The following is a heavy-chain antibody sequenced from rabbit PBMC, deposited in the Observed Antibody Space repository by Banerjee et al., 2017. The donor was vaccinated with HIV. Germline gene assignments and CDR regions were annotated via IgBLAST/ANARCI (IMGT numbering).Heavy chain of an antibody. J-gene: IGHJ3*01. Sequence: QEQLVESGGGLVQPEGSLTLTCTASGFSFSSSYYMCWVRQAPGKGLEWIGCIYTSRDSTYYASWAKGRFTISKTSSTTVTLQMTSLAAADTATYFCARDAGGDGYSNDLWGQGTLVTVS. V-gene: IGHV1S45*01. CDR1: GFSFSSSYY. D-gene: IGHD7-1*01. CDR3: ARDAGGDGYSNDL. CDR2: IYTSRDST.